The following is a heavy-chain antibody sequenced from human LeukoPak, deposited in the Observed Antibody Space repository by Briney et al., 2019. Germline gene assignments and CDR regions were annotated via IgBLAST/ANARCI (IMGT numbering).Heavy chain of an antibody. CDR3: SRHTWQWLPLGD. CDR2: IIHGGST. CDR1: GGSFSGDF. J-gene: IGHJ4*02. V-gene: IGHV4-34*12. Sequence: PETLSLPCAVYGGSFSGDFWSWIRQSPGTGLEWIGEIIHGGSTTYTPPLQSRVTMPVDPSTYQISLELTPETAADSGIYYCSRHTWQWLPLGDWGQGTQVTVSS. D-gene: IGHD5-12*01.